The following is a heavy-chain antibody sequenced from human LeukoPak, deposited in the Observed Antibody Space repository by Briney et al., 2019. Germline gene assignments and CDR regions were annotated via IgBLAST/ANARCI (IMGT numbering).Heavy chain of an antibody. CDR3: ARESNSTGWFESDY. CDR2: INHSGNT. CDR1: GGSFTDYY. J-gene: IGHJ4*02. Sequence: SETLSLTCAVYGGSFTDYYWSWTRQPPGKGLEWIEEINHSGNTNYNPSLKSRVTISLDTSKNQFSLKLSSVTAADTAVYYCARESNSTGWFESDYWGQGTLVTVSS. V-gene: IGHV4-34*01. D-gene: IGHD6-19*01.